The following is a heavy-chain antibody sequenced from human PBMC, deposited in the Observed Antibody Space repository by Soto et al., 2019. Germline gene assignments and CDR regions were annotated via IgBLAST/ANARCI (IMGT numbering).Heavy chain of an antibody. V-gene: IGHV1-69*13. CDR3: ARDAYSSGWYQAFDI. Sequence: GASVKVSCKASGGTFSSYAISWVRQAPGQGLEWMGGIIPIFGTANYAQKFQGRVTITADESTSTAYMELSSLRSEDTAVYYCARDAYSSGWYQAFDIWGQGTMVTVS. D-gene: IGHD6-19*01. CDR2: IIPIFGTA. J-gene: IGHJ3*02. CDR1: GGTFSSYA.